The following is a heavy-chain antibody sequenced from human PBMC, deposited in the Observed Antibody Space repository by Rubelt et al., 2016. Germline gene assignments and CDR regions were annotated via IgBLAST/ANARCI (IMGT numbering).Heavy chain of an antibody. J-gene: IGHJ3*01. CDR1: GGSISTYY. D-gene: IGHD6-19*01. V-gene: IGHV4-59*01. CDR2: IYYSGST. Sequence: QVQLQESGPGLVKPSETLSLTCTISGGSISTYYWSWIRQPPGKGLEWIGYIYYSGSTSYNPSLRSRVTITVDTSKYQFSLKLSSVTAADTSLYYVAREMAGSWDGWCQGTMVTVSS. CDR3: AREMAGSWDG.